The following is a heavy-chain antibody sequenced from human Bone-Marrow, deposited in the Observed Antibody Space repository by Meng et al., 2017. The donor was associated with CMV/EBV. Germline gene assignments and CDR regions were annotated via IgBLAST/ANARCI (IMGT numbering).Heavy chain of an antibody. CDR3: AAREKKYYDFWSGYSSDAFDI. V-gene: IGHV4-4*07. CDR2: IYTSGST. Sequence: SSYYWSWIRQPAGKGLEWIGRIYTSGSTNYNPSLKSRVTMSVDTSKNQFSLKLSSVTAADTAVYYCAAREKKYYDFWSGYSSDAFDIWGQGTMVTVSS. D-gene: IGHD3-3*01. CDR1: SSYY. J-gene: IGHJ3*02.